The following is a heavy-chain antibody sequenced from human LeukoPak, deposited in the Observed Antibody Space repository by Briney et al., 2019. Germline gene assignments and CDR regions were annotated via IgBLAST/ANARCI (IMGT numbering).Heavy chain of an antibody. CDR1: GGSISSGGYY. D-gene: IGHD3-3*01. Sequence: SETLSLTCTVSGGSISSGGYYWSWIRQHPGKGLEWIGYIYYSGSTYYNPSLKSRVTISVDTSKNQFSLKLSSVTAADTAVYYCARDRYDFWSGYRDHNNYYYGMDVWGQGTTVTVSS. CDR2: IYYSGST. CDR3: ARDRYDFWSGYRDHNNYYYGMDV. J-gene: IGHJ6*02. V-gene: IGHV4-31*03.